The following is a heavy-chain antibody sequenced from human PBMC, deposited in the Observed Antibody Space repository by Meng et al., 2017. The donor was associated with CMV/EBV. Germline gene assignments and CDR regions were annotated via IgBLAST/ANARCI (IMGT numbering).Heavy chain of an antibody. CDR3: TTDYRATSRYYDFWSGLFLPSYYYYGMDV. CDR2: IKSKTDGGTT. Sequence: GESLKISCAASGFTFSNAWMSWVRQAPGKGLEWVGRIKSKTDGGTTDYAAPVKGRFTISRDDSKNTLYLQMNSLKTEDTAVYYCTTDYRATSRYYDFWSGLFLPSYYYYGMDVWGQGTTVTVSS. CDR1: GFTFSNAW. D-gene: IGHD3-3*01. J-gene: IGHJ6*02. V-gene: IGHV3-15*01.